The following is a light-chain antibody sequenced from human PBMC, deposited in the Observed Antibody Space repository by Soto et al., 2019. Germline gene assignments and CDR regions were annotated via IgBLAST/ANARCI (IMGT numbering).Light chain of an antibody. V-gene: IGKV3-15*01. CDR3: QQYNNWPPYT. CDR1: QSVSST. CDR2: GAS. J-gene: IGKJ2*01. Sequence: EIVMTQSPATLSVSPGERATLSCRASQSVSSTLAWYQQIPGQAPRLLIYGASTRATGIPARFSGSGSGTEFTLTISSLQSEDFALYYCQQYNNWPPYTFGQGTKLEIK.